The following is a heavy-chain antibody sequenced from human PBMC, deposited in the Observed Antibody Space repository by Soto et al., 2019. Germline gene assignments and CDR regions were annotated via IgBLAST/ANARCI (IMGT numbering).Heavy chain of an antibody. D-gene: IGHD3-3*01. CDR3: ARQMVTIFGVVPSGMDV. Sequence: SETLSLTCTVSGSSISSSSYYWGWIRQPPGKGLEWIGSIYYSGSTYYNPSLKSRVTISVDTSKNQFSRKLSSVTAADTAVYYCARQMVTIFGVVPSGMDVWGQGTTVTVSS. V-gene: IGHV4-39*01. J-gene: IGHJ6*02. CDR2: IYYSGST. CDR1: GSSISSSSYY.